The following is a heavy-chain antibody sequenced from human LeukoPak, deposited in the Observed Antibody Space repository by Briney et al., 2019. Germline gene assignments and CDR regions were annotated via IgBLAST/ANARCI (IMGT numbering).Heavy chain of an antibody. D-gene: IGHD3-10*01. CDR2: INWNGGST. J-gene: IGHJ4*02. V-gene: IGHV3-20*04. Sequence: GSLRLSCAAPGFSFHYYGMSWVRQAPGQGLEWVSGINWNGGSTGYADSVKGRFTISRDNAKNSLYLQMSSLRAEDTALFYCARGSVENRSMVRVAYWGQGTLVTVSS. CDR1: GFSFHYYG. CDR3: ARGSVENRSMVRVAY.